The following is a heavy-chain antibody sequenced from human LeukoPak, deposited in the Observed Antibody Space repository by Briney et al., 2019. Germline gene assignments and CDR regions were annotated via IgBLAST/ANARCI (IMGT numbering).Heavy chain of an antibody. CDR2: IKFDGSLA. J-gene: IGHJ2*01. CDR3: VTGHYDSRMYFDL. D-gene: IGHD3-22*01. V-gene: IGHV3-74*01. CDR1: GLTFNTYW. Sequence: GGSLRLSCGASGLTFNTYWIHWVRQAPGKGLVWVSQIKFDGSLASYADSVKGRVTISRDNTKNTLYLQMNSLGTEDTAVYYCVTGHYDSRMYFDLWGRGTLVIVSS.